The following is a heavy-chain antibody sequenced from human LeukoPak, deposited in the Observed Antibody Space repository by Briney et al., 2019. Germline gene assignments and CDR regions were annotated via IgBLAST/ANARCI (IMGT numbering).Heavy chain of an antibody. Sequence: PSGALSLTCAVYGGSFSGYYWSWIRQPPGKGLEWIGEINHSGSTNYNPSVKSRVTISVDTSKNQFSVKLRSVNGAGTAVYYCARGLVGATARNECWGQGNLVTVSS. J-gene: IGHJ4*02. V-gene: IGHV4-34*01. CDR2: INHSGST. CDR1: GGSFSGYY. D-gene: IGHD1-26*01. CDR3: ARGLVGATARNEC.